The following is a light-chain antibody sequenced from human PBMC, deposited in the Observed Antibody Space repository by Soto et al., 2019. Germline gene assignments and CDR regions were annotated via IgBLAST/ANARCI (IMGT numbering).Light chain of an antibody. Sequence: QSALTQPPSASGSPGQSVTISCTGTSSDVGGYNYVSWYQQHSGKAPKLMIYEVSKRPSGVPDRFSGSKPGNTASLTVSGLQAEDEADYYCSSYAGSNNLVFGGGTKLTVL. CDR3: SSYAGSNNLV. J-gene: IGLJ2*01. V-gene: IGLV2-8*01. CDR2: EVS. CDR1: SSDVGGYNY.